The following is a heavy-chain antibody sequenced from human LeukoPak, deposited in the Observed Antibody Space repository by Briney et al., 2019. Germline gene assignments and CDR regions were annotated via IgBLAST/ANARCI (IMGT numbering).Heavy chain of an antibody. D-gene: IGHD5-18*01. V-gene: IGHV4-34*01. J-gene: IGHJ4*02. CDR2: INHSGST. CDR1: GGSLSGYY. Sequence: PSETLSLICAVYGGSLSGYYWSWIRQPPGKGPEWIGEINHSGSTNYNPSLKSRVSISADTSKNQFSLKLSSVTAADTAVYYCARTGETAMDSRGLFDYWGQGTLVTVSS. CDR3: ARTGETAMDSRGLFDY.